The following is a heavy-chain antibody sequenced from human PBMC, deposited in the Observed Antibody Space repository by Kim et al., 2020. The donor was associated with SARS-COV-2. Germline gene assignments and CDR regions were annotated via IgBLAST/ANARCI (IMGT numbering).Heavy chain of an antibody. D-gene: IGHD6-13*01. J-gene: IGHJ5*02. CDR2: IYPNSGRT. Sequence: ASVKVSCKASGYTFTGYFIHWVRQAPGQGLEWMGRIYPNSGRTNYQQNFQGRVTMTRDTSITTAFMELSGLTSDDTAVYYCARGNADLIAEAAANWLDPWGQGTLVTVSS. V-gene: IGHV1-2*06. CDR1: GYTFTGYF. CDR3: ARGNADLIAEAAANWLDP.